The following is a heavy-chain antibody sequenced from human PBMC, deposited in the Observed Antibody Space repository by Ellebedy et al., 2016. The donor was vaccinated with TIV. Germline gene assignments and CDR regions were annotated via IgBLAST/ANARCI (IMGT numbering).Heavy chain of an antibody. J-gene: IGHJ4*02. V-gene: IGHV1-24*01. CDR1: GYSLTELS. CDR2: FDPEDGET. Sequence: ASVKVSCKVSGYSLTELSMHWVRQAPGKGLEWMGGFDPEDGETTYAQKFQGRVTMTEDTSTNTAYMELSSLRSEDTAVYYCATATVVVVAATPLDYWGQGTLVTVSP. D-gene: IGHD2-15*01. CDR3: ATATVVVVAATPLDY.